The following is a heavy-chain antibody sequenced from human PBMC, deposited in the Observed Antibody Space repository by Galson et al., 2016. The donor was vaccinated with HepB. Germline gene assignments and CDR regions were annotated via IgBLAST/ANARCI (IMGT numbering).Heavy chain of an antibody. J-gene: IGHJ4*02. V-gene: IGHV3-23*01. CDR2: ISGSDGST. CDR3: AKGQQLAYFDY. Sequence: LRLPCAASGYTFSSYAMSWVRQAPGKGLEWVSAISGSDGSTYYADSVKGRFTISRDNSKNTLYLQMNSLRAEDTAVYYCAKGQQLAYFDYWGQGTLVTVSS. CDR1: GYTFSSYA. D-gene: IGHD6-13*01.